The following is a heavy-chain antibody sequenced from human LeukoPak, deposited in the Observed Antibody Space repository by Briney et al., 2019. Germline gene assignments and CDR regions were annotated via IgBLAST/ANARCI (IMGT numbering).Heavy chain of an antibody. CDR3: ASSEAPITPPPYGMGV. Sequence: SETLSLTCTVSGDSISSGGYCWNWFRQHPGKGLEWIGYIYSSGGTFYNPSLKSRVTISVDTSKDQFSLKLGSVTAADTALYYCASSEAPITPPPYGMGVWGQGTKVTVSS. D-gene: IGHD5-12*01. J-gene: IGHJ6*02. CDR2: IYSSGGT. CDR1: GDSISSGGYC. V-gene: IGHV4-31*03.